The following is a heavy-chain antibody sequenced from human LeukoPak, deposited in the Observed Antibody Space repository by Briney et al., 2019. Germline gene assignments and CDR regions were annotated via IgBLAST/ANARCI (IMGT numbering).Heavy chain of an antibody. CDR1: GFTFSSYE. D-gene: IGHD5-18*01. Sequence: PGGSLRLSCAASGFTFSSYEMNWVRQAPGKGLEWVSYISSSGSTIYYADSVKGRFTISRDNAKNSLYLQMNSLRAEDTAVYYCARAGFDTAMGPGGWFDPCGQGTLVTVSS. V-gene: IGHV3-48*03. CDR2: ISSSGSTI. J-gene: IGHJ5*02. CDR3: ARAGFDTAMGPGGWFDP.